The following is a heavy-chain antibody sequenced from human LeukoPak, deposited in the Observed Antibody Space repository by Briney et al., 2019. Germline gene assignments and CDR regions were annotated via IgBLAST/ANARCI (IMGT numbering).Heavy chain of an antibody. Sequence: SETLSLTCTVSGGSISSSYWSWIRQPPGKGLEWIGYIYGSGDTNYNPSLKSRVTMSIDTSKNQFSLKLTSVTAADTATYYCARETSLAGFASGLGFNYWGQGILVTGSS. CDR1: GGSISSSY. V-gene: IGHV4-59*01. D-gene: IGHD6-19*01. CDR2: IYGSGDT. J-gene: IGHJ4*02. CDR3: ARETSLAGFASGLGFNY.